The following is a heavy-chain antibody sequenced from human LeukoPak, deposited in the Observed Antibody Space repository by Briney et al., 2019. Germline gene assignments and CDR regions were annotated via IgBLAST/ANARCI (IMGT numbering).Heavy chain of an antibody. V-gene: IGHV3-23*01. Sequence: GGSLRLSCAASGFTFSSYAMSWVRQAPGKGLEWVSAISGSGGSTYYADSVKGRFTISRDNSKNTLYLQMNSLRAEDTAVYYCAKDHYGSGANWFDPWGQGTLVTVST. CDR3: AKDHYGSGANWFDP. J-gene: IGHJ5*02. CDR2: ISGSGGST. CDR1: GFTFSSYA. D-gene: IGHD3-10*01.